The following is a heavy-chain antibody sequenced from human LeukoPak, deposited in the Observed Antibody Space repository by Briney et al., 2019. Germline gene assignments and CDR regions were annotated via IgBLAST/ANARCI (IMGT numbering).Heavy chain of an antibody. D-gene: IGHD2-21*01. V-gene: IGHV5-51*01. CDR1: GYSFTSYW. CDR2: IYPGDSDS. Sequence: GESLKISCKGFGYSFTSYWIGWVRQMPGKGLEWMGMIYPGDSDSRYSPSFQGQVTISADKSIGTAYLQWGSLKASDTAIYYCALAVIASAFDFDIWGQGTMVTVSS. CDR3: ALAVIASAFDFDI. J-gene: IGHJ3*02.